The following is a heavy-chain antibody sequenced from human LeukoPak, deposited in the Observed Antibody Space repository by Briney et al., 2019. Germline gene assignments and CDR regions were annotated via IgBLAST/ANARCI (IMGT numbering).Heavy chain of an antibody. J-gene: IGHJ4*02. V-gene: IGHV3-11*04. CDR2: ISSSGSTI. D-gene: IGHD4-17*01. CDR1: GSTFSNYQ. CDR3: ARDGDATFDY. Sequence: GGSWKLSWPAFGSTFSNYQMGWIRQPPGKGLEWVSYISSSGSTIYYADSVKGRFTISRDNAKNSLYLQMNSLRAEDTAVYYCARDGDATFDYWGQGTLVTVSS.